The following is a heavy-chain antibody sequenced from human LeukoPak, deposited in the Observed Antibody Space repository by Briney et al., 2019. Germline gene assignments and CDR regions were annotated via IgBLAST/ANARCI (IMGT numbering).Heavy chain of an antibody. CDR2: ITTISHYI. Sequence: GGSLRLSCAASGFTLSDYHMNWVRQAPGKGLEWLSSITTISHYIYYAGAVRGRFTISRDNAKNSLYLQMNSLRGEDTAVYYCARSGGPGAYHQLRYNWFDPWGQGALVTVSS. CDR3: ARSGGPGAYHQLRYNWFDP. V-gene: IGHV3-21*01. J-gene: IGHJ5*02. D-gene: IGHD2-15*01. CDR1: GFTLSDYH.